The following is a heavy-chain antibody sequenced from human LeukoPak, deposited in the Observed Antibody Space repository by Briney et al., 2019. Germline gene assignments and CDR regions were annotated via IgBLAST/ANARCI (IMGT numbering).Heavy chain of an antibody. CDR3: ATGLSENLRWYFGY. CDR2: INWNGGTT. V-gene: IGHV3-20*04. J-gene: IGHJ4*02. D-gene: IGHD4-23*01. CDR1: GFTFGDYA. Sequence: GGSLRLSCSASGFTFGDYAMSWVRQAPGKGLEWVSGINWNGGTTTYADSVKGRFTVSRDNSKNTLFLQMNSLRAEDTAVYYCATGLSENLRWYFGYWGQGTLVTVSS.